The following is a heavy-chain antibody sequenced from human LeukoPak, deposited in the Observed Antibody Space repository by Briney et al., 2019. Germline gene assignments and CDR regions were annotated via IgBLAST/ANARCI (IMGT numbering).Heavy chain of an antibody. V-gene: IGHV3-21*01. CDR2: ISSSSSYI. D-gene: IGHD1-26*01. CDR1: GFTFSSYS. CDR3: ARDRWELEAVISY. Sequence: GGSLRLSCAASGFTFSSYSMNWVRQAPGKGLEWVSSISSSSSYIYYADSVKGRFTISRDNAKNSLYLQMNSLRAEDTAVYYCARDRWELEAVISYWGQGTLVTVFS. J-gene: IGHJ4*02.